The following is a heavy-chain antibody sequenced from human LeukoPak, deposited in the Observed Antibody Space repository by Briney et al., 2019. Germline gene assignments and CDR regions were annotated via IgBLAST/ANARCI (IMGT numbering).Heavy chain of an antibody. CDR2: INHSGST. J-gene: IGHJ5*02. CDR1: GGSFNGYY. V-gene: IGHV4-34*01. D-gene: IGHD3-3*01. Sequence: SETLSLTCAVYGGSFNGYYWSWIRQPPGKGLEWIGEINHSGSTNYNPSLKSRVTISVDTSKNQFSLKLSSVTAADTAVYYCARDERYYDFWSGYYDWFDPWGQGTLVTASS. CDR3: ARDERYYDFWSGYYDWFDP.